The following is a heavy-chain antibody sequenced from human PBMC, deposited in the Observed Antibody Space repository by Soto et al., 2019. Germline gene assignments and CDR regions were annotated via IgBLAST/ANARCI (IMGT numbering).Heavy chain of an antibody. CDR2: IYPSGDT. D-gene: IGHD4-17*01. J-gene: IGHJ5*02. Sequence: PSETLSLTCTVSGVSIRSFYLSWIRQPAGKGLEWIGRIYPSGDTNYNPYLKSRVTMSVDTSKNQRSLRLTSVTAADMAVYYCANAGEPFGDYFTHHYFDPWGQGTLVTVSS. CDR1: GVSIRSFY. V-gene: IGHV4-4*07. CDR3: ANAGEPFGDYFTHHYFDP.